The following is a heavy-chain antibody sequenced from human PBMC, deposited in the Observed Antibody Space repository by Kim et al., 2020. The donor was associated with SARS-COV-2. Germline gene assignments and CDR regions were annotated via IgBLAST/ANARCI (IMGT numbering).Heavy chain of an antibody. J-gene: IGHJ6*02. D-gene: IGHD3-10*01. Sequence: ASVKVSCKVSGYTLTELSMHWVRQAPGKGLEWMGGFDPEDGETIYAQKFQGRVTMTEDTSTDTAYMELSSLRSEDTAVYYCATDRPIWSPLTRGAYYGMDVWGQGTTVTVSS. CDR2: FDPEDGET. V-gene: IGHV1-24*01. CDR1: GYTLTELS. CDR3: ATDRPIWSPLTRGAYYGMDV.